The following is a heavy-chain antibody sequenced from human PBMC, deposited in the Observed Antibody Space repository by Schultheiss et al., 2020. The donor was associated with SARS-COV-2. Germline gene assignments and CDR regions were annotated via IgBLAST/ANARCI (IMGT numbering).Heavy chain of an antibody. J-gene: IGHJ5*02. V-gene: IGHV4-34*01. CDR1: GGSFSGHY. D-gene: IGHD2-21*01. CDR2: FNHWGIT. CDR3: ARGRKGPRPYHPFDA. Sequence: GSLRLSCAVYGGSFSGHYWNWIRQPPGKGLEWIGEFNHWGITHYNPSLKSRVAISVDTSKNQVSLNLTSVTAADTAAYYCARGRKGPRPYHPFDAWGQGTLVTVSS.